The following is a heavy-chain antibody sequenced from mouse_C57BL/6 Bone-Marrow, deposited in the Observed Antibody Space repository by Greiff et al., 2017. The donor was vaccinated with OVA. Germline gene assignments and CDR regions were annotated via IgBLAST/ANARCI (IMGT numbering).Heavy chain of an antibody. CDR3: ARYPFIAAVVDAMDY. Sequence: QVQLQQPGAELVKPGASVKMSCKASGYTFTSYWITWVKQRPGQGLEWIGDIYPGSGGTKYNEKFKSKATLTVDKPSSTAYMQLSSLTSEDSAVYYCARYPFIAAVVDAMDYWGQGTSVTVSS. J-gene: IGHJ4*01. V-gene: IGHV1-55*01. D-gene: IGHD1-1*01. CDR2: IYPGSGGT. CDR1: GYTFTSYW.